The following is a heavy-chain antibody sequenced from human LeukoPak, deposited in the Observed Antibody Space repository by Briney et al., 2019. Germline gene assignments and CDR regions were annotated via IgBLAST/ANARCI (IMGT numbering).Heavy chain of an antibody. Sequence: GGSLRLSCRASGFSFSDHYMTWMRHAPGKGLEWISYITSSGRSTDYTDSVKGRFIISRDNAMNSLFLQMSSLRVDDTAVYYCTRDPDYGDPDWGQGTLVTVSS. J-gene: IGHJ4*02. CDR3: TRDPDYGDPD. V-gene: IGHV3-11*01. CDR2: ITSSGRST. D-gene: IGHD2-21*01. CDR1: GFSFSDHY.